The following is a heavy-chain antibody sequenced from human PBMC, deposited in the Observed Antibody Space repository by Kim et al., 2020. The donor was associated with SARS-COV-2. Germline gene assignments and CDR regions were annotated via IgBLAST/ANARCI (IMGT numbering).Heavy chain of an antibody. CDR3: ARGGYGYYGSGSYYSRPNYYYMDV. V-gene: IGHV4-34*01. D-gene: IGHD3-10*01. CDR1: GGSFSGSY. J-gene: IGHJ6*03. Sequence: SETLSLTCAVYGGSFSGSYWSWIRQPPAKGLEWIGEINHSGSTNYNPSLKSRVTISVDTSKNQFSLKLSSVTAADTAVYYCARGGYGYYGSGSYYSRPNYYYMDVWGEGTTVTVSS. CDR2: INHSGST.